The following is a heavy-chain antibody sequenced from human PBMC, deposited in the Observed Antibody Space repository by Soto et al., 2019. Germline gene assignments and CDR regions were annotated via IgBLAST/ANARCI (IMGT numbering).Heavy chain of an antibody. CDR1: GDSISITSYY. V-gene: IGHV4-39*01. Sequence: QLQLQESGPGLVKPSETLSLTCTVSGDSISITSYYWGWVRQPPGKGLEWIGSIHYSGSTHYNPSLQSRVTISGDASKKQFSLKLRSVTAADTAVYYCESTKDETLYFDYWGQGTLVTVSS. CDR2: IHYSGST. J-gene: IGHJ4*02. D-gene: IGHD2-15*01. CDR3: ESTKDETLYFDY.